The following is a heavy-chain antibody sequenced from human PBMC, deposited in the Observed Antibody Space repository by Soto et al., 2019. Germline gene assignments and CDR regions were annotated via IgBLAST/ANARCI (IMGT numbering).Heavy chain of an antibody. V-gene: IGHV3-23*01. CDR2: ISGSGGST. CDR1: GFTFSSYS. Sequence: PGGSLRLSCAASGFTFSSYSMSWVRQAPGKGLEWVSGISGSGGSTNYADSVKGRFTISRDNSKNTLYLQMNSLRAEDTAVYYCAKAVAGDWYFDLWGRGTLVTVSS. D-gene: IGHD6-19*01. CDR3: AKAVAGDWYFDL. J-gene: IGHJ2*01.